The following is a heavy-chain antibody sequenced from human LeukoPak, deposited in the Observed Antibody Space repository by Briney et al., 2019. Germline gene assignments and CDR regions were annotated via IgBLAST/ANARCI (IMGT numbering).Heavy chain of an antibody. CDR2: IYTSGRT. CDR3: ARAALSLSYYYGSGSYLPFDY. D-gene: IGHD3-10*01. V-gene: IGHV4-4*07. Sequence: PSQTLSLTWTVSGGSISSYYWSWIRQPAGKGLEWIGRIYTSGRTTYNPSLKSRVTMSVDTSKNQCSLKLSSVTAADTAVYYCARAALSLSYYYGSGSYLPFDYWGQGTLVTVSS. J-gene: IGHJ4*02. CDR1: GGSISSYY.